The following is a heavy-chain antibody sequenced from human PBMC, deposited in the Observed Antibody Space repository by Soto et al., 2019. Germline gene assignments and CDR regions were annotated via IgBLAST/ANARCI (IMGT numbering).Heavy chain of an antibody. D-gene: IGHD3-3*01. J-gene: IGHJ5*02. CDR3: ARHLNYDFWSGYSQPHWIDP. V-gene: IGHV4-39*01. Sequence: SETLSLTCTVSGGSISSSSYYWGWIRQPPGKGLEWIGSIYYSGSTYYNPSLKSRVTISVDTSKNQFSLKLSSVTAADTAVYYCARHLNYDFWSGYSQPHWIDPPGQGTLVTVSS. CDR2: IYYSGST. CDR1: GGSISSSSYY.